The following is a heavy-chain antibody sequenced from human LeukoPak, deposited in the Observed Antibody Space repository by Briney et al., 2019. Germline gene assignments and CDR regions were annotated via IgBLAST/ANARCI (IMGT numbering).Heavy chain of an antibody. Sequence: GGSLRLSCAASGFSFNTYAMSWVRQAPGKGLEWVSAISNTGGSTYYAQSVKGRFTISRDNSKNTLYLQMNSLRVEDTAVYYCAKDYQLADYWGQGTLVTVSS. J-gene: IGHJ4*02. CDR3: AKDYQLADY. CDR2: ISNTGGST. CDR1: GFSFNTYA. V-gene: IGHV3-23*01. D-gene: IGHD1-1*01.